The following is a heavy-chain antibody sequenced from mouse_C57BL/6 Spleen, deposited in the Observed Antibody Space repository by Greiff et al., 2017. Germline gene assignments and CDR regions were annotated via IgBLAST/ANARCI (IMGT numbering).Heavy chain of an antibody. J-gene: IGHJ4*01. Sequence: EVHLVESGGDLVKPGGSLKLSCAASGFTFSSYGMSWVRQTPDKRLEWVATISSGGSYTYYPDSVKGRFTISRDNAKNTLYLQMSSLKSEDTAMYYCARPTGNYAMDYWGQGTSVTVSS. V-gene: IGHV5-6*01. CDR2: ISSGGSYT. D-gene: IGHD4-1*02. CDR1: GFTFSSYG. CDR3: ARPTGNYAMDY.